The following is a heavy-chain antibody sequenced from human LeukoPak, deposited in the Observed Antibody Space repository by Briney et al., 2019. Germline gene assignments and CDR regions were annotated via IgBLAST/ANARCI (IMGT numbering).Heavy chain of an antibody. CDR2: IYSGGST. Sequence: GKGMEWVSVIYSGGSTYYADSVKGRFTISRDNSKNTLYLQMNSLRAEDTAVYYCARASYDSSYFDYWGQGTLVTVSS. V-gene: IGHV3-66*01. CDR3: ARASYDSSYFDY. J-gene: IGHJ4*02. D-gene: IGHD3-22*01.